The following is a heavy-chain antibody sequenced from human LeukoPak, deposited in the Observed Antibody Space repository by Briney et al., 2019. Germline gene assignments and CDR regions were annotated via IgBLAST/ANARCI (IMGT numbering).Heavy chain of an antibody. CDR1: GLTFSNTW. Sequence: GGSLRLSCTASGLTFSNTWMTWVRQAPGEGLEWVGLIKSKIAGGTTEFAAPVKGRFTISRDDSKSTLYLQMNSLKIEDTAVYYCSAFTWYSLSAWGRGTLVTVSS. CDR3: SAFTWYSLSA. V-gene: IGHV3-15*01. D-gene: IGHD6-13*01. CDR2: IKSKIAGGTT. J-gene: IGHJ5*02.